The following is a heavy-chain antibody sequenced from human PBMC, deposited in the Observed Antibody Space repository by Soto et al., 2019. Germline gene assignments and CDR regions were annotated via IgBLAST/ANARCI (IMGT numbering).Heavy chain of an antibody. CDR3: ARGNHRWLQLWYFDL. CDR1: GGTFSSYT. CDR2: IIPIFGTA. V-gene: IGHV1-69*12. J-gene: IGHJ2*01. Sequence: QVQLVQSGAEVKKPGSSVTVSCKASGGTFSSYTISWVRQAPGQGLEWMGGIIPIFGTANYAQKFQGRVTITAAESTCTAYMELSSLRSEDTAVYYCARGNHRWLQLWYFDLWGRGTLVTVSS. D-gene: IGHD5-12*01.